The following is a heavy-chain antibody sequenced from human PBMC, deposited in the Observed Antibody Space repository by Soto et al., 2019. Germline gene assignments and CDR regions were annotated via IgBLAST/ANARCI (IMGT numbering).Heavy chain of an antibody. CDR1: GFSLTTDRVG. V-gene: IGHV2-5*02. J-gene: IGHJ4*02. CDR3: AHAYGGRSLY. Sequence: QITLKEFGPTLVKPTQTLTLTCTFSGFSLTTDRVGVGWIRQPPGEALEWLAVIYWDDSKTYRPSLESRLTITKDTSKNQVALTMTNMDSVDTAPYYCAHAYGGRSLYWGQGTLVTVSS. CDR2: IYWDDSK. D-gene: IGHD1-26*01.